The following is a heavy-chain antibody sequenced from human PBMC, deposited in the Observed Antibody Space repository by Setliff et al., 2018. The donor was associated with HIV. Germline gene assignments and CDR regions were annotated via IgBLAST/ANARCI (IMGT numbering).Heavy chain of an antibody. CDR3: ARAYYHHSGAYWSTDYYYSYIDV. CDR1: GFTFSTYG. J-gene: IGHJ6*03. D-gene: IGHD3-22*01. V-gene: IGHV3-30*02. Sequence: PGWSLRLSCAASGFTFSTYGIHWVRQAPGEGLEWVAFIRYDGSNKYYVGSVKGRFTISRDNAKNSLYLQMDSLRAEDTAVYYCARAYYHHSGAYWSTDYYYSYIDVWGKGTTVTVSS. CDR2: IRYDGSNK.